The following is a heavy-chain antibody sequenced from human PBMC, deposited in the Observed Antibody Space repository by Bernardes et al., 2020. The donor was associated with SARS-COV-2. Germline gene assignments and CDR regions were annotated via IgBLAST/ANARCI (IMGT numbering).Heavy chain of an antibody. Sequence: VESLFLSCAASGFSFSNAWMTWVRQAPGKGLVWVSRISGDGSVTNYADPVKGRFIISRDNAKNTLYLQMNSLRDEDTAVYYCGSSSSTCCDQWGQGTLVTVSS. V-gene: IGHV3-74*01. CDR3: GSSSSTCCDQ. CDR2: ISGDGSVT. CDR1: GFSFSNAW. D-gene: IGHD2-2*01. J-gene: IGHJ4*02.